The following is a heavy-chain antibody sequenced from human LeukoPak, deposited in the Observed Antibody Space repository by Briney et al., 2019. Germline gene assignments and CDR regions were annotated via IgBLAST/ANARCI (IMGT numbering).Heavy chain of an antibody. D-gene: IGHD5-18*01. Sequence: GGSLRLSCVDSAFSVGSNFMSWVRQAPGKGLEWVSVIYTGGSTYSADSVTGRFTISRDNAKNSLYLQMNSLRAEDTAVYYCARDSYSYGRFDYWGQGTLVTVSS. J-gene: IGHJ4*02. CDR2: IYTGGST. CDR3: ARDSYSYGRFDY. CDR1: AFSVGSNF. V-gene: IGHV3-66*01.